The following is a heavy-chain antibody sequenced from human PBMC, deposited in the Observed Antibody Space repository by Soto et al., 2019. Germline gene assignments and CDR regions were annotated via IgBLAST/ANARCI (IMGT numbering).Heavy chain of an antibody. D-gene: IGHD5-18*01. CDR2: ISSSSSYT. Sequence: QVQLVESGGGLVKPGGSLRLSCAASGFTFSDYYMSWIRQAPGKGLEWVSYISSSSSYTNYADSVKGRFTISRDNAKNSLYLQMNSLRAEDTAVYYCARVYRGNSYGYPYDYWGQGTLVTVSS. CDR3: ARVYRGNSYGYPYDY. CDR1: GFTFSDYY. V-gene: IGHV3-11*05. J-gene: IGHJ4*02.